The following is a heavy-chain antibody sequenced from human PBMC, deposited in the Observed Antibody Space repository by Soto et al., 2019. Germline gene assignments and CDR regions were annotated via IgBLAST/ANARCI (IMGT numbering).Heavy chain of an antibody. CDR1: GGSISSYH. CDR2: IYYSGST. V-gene: IGHV4-59*08. J-gene: IGHJ5*02. CDR3: ARHLRYSGYDYVFDP. D-gene: IGHD5-12*01. Sequence: SETLSLTCTVSGGSISSYHWSWIRQPPGKGLEWIGYIYYSGSTNYNPSLKSRVTISVDTSKNQFSLKLSSVTAADTAVYYCARHLRYSGYDYVFDPWGQGTLVTVSS.